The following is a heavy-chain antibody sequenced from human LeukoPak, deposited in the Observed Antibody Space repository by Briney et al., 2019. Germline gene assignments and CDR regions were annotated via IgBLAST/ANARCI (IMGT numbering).Heavy chain of an antibody. CDR1: GFTFSSYS. J-gene: IGHJ4*02. V-gene: IGHV3-21*01. CDR3: ARGSYDSSGYN. Sequence: GGSLRLSCAASGFTFSSYSMNWVRQAPGKGREGVSSISSSSSYIYYADSVKGRFTISRDNAKNSLYLQMNSLRAEDTAVYYCARGSYDSSGYNWGQGTLVTVSS. D-gene: IGHD3-22*01. CDR2: ISSSSSYI.